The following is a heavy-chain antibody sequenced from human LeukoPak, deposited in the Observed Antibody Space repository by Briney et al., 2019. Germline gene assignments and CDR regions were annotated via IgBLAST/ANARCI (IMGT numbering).Heavy chain of an antibody. V-gene: IGHV1-18*01. CDR2: ISAYNGNT. CDR1: GYTFTSYG. J-gene: IGHJ5*02. D-gene: IGHD3-22*01. CDR3: ARDPTRVHSRGYYRWFDP. Sequence: ASVKVSCKASGYTFTSYGISWVRQAPGQGLAWMGWISAYNGNTNYAQKLQGRVTMTTDTSTSTAYMELRSLRSDDTAVYYCARDPTRVHSRGYYRWFDPWGQGTLVTVSS.